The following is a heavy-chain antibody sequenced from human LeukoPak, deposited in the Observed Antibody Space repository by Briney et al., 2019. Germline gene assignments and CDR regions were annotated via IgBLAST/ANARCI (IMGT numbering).Heavy chain of an antibody. D-gene: IGHD3-22*01. CDR3: ARFEGMGYYDSSGLYYFDY. J-gene: IGHJ4*02. CDR1: GYTFTGYY. Sequence: GASVKVSCKASGYTFTGYYMHWVRQAPGQGREWMGWINPNSGGTNYAQKFQGRVTMTRDTSISTAYMELSRLRSDDTAVYYCARFEGMGYYDSSGLYYFDYWGQGTLVTVSS. V-gene: IGHV1-2*02. CDR2: INPNSGGT.